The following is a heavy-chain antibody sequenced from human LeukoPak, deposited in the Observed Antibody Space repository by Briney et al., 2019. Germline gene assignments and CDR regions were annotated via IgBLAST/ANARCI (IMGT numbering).Heavy chain of an antibody. CDR1: GXTFSSYG. J-gene: IGHJ4*02. CDR3: ARDFELSH. Sequence: GRSLRLSCAASGXTFSSYGVHWVRQAPGKGLEWVALIWYDGSSKHYADSVRGRFTISRDNSKNTLYLQMNSLRAEDTAVYYCARDFELSHWGQGTLVTVSS. V-gene: IGHV3-33*01. D-gene: IGHD3-16*02. CDR2: IWYDGSSK.